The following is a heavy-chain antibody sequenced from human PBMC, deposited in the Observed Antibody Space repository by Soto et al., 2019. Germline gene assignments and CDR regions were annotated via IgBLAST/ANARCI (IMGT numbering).Heavy chain of an antibody. CDR1: GGSISSYY. D-gene: IGHD5-18*01. Sequence: SETLSLTCTVSGGSISSYYWIWIRQPPGKGLEWIGYIYYSGSTNYNPSLKSRVTISVDTSKNQFSLKLSSVTAADTAVYYCASPLYSYGPMDVWGQGTTVTVSS. CDR3: ASPLYSYGPMDV. V-gene: IGHV4-59*01. J-gene: IGHJ6*02. CDR2: IYYSGST.